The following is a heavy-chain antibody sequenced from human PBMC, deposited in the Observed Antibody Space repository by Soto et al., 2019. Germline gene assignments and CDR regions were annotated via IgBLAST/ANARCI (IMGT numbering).Heavy chain of an antibody. D-gene: IGHD3-22*01. V-gene: IGHV4-59*01. CDR2: ISYRGST. J-gene: IGHJ5*02. CDR3: ASSGIVGREVNTWFDP. CDR1: AGSITTSY. Sequence: TLSLTCTVSAGSITTSYWSWIRQPLGKALEWIGYISYRGSTNYNPSLKSRLTISIDTSKSQISLKLTSMTTADTAVYYCASSGIVGREVNTWFDPWGQGTLVTVSS.